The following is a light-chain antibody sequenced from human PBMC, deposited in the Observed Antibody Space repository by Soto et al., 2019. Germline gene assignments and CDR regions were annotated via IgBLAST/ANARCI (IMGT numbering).Light chain of an antibody. CDR2: GAS. J-gene: IGKJ1*01. CDR3: QQYAASPFT. Sequence: EIVLTQSPGTLSLSPGERATLSCRASQTVTSNFLAWYQQKPGQAPRLLIYGASSRATGIPDRFSGSGSGTAFTLTIASLEPEDFAVYSCQQYAASPFTFGQGTKVEIK. CDR1: QTVTSNF. V-gene: IGKV3-20*01.